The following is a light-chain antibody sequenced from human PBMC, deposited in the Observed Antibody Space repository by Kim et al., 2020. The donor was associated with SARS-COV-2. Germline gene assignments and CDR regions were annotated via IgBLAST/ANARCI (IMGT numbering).Light chain of an antibody. J-gene: IGLJ2*01. CDR3: QTWDSSTAI. Sequence: SYELTQPPSLSVSPGQTAIITCSGDKLGDKYAFWYQQKPGQSPMVVIYQDAKRPSGIPERFSGSSSGNTATLTISGTQPMYEADYYCQTWDSSTAIFGGGTKLTVL. CDR1: KLGDKY. CDR2: QDA. V-gene: IGLV3-1*01.